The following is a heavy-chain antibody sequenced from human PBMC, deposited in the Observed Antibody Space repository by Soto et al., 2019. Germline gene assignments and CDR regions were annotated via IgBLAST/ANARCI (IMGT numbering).Heavy chain of an antibody. CDR1: GYTFNSYG. CDR3: ARDLGQQLFDY. V-gene: IGHV1-18*01. Sequence: QVQLVQSGAEVKKPGASVKVSCKASGYTFNSYGISWVRQAPGQGLEWMGWISTYNGNKKYAQKLQGRVTMTTDTSTSTAYVELRCLRSDDPAVYYCARDLGQQLFDYWGQGTLVTVSS. D-gene: IGHD6-13*01. CDR2: ISTYNGNK. J-gene: IGHJ4*02.